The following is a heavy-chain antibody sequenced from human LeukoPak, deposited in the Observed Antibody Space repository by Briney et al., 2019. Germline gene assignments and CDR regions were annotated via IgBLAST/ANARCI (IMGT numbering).Heavy chain of an antibody. CDR2: IYSGGST. J-gene: IGHJ4*02. CDR1: GFTFSSYS. Sequence: GALRLSCAASGFTFSSYSMNWVRQAPGKGLEWVSVIYSGGSTYYADSVKGRFTISRDNSKNTLYLQMNSLRAEDTAMYYCAKDREGGLWGQGTLVTVSS. D-gene: IGHD3-16*01. CDR3: AKDREGGL. V-gene: IGHV3-53*01.